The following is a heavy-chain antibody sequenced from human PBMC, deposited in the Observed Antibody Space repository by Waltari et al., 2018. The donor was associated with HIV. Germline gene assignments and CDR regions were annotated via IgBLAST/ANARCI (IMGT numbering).Heavy chain of an antibody. CDR1: GGSVYNTY. CDR2: VFGGGGSA. CDR3: TRMAAAIYFDS. V-gene: IGHV4-59*02. D-gene: IGHD6-13*01. J-gene: IGHJ4*02. Sequence: QLQLQESGPGLVKSPEDLSLTCDVSGGSVYNTYWSWIRQPPGKGLEWIGSVFGGGGSANYNPSLKSRVTLSAYMAMNQVSLRLKSVTAADTATYYCTRMAAAIYFDSWGQGVMVTVSS.